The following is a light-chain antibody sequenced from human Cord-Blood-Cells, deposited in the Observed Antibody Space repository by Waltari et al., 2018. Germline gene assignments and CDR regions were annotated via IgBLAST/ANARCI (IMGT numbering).Light chain of an antibody. CDR2: AAT. CDR1: QCIRNE. V-gene: IGKV1-6*01. J-gene: IGKJ1*01. Sequence: IQMTQSPSSLSASVGDSVTITCRASQCIRNELGWYQQKPGKAPKLLIYAATSLQRGVTSRFSGRGSGTDFTLTISSLQSEDFATYYCLQDYNYPWTFGQGTKVEIK. CDR3: LQDYNYPWT.